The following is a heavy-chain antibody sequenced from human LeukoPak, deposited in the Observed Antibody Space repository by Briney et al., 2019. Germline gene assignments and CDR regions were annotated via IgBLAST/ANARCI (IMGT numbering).Heavy chain of an antibody. Sequence: SETLSLTCAVHDGPFSGYYWSWIRQPPGKGLEWIGEISQRGSPNYNPSLKSRVTISINTSKKQFSAELSSVTAADTAVYYCAALSGYNWNYVSFDYWGQGTLVTVSS. CDR2: ISQRGSP. V-gene: IGHV4-34*01. D-gene: IGHD1-7*01. CDR3: AALSGYNWNYVSFDY. J-gene: IGHJ4*02. CDR1: DGPFSGYY.